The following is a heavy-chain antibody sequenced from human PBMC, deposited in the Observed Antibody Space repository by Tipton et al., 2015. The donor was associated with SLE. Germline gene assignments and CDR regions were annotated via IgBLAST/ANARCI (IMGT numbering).Heavy chain of an antibody. J-gene: IGHJ5*02. CDR2: IFLTGKT. Sequence: TLSLTCSVSGASISSHYWTRIRQTPGKGLEYIGDIFLTGKTNYNDSLKSRVTISVDPAKNQFSLNLSSVTAADTAVDYCARMRGGYNAHHWGQGILVTVSS. V-gene: IGHV4-59*11. CDR1: GASISSHY. D-gene: IGHD5-24*01. CDR3: ARMRGGYNAHH.